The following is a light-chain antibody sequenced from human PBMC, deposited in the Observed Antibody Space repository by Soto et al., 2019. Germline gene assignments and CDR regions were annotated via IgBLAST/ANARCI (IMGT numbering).Light chain of an antibody. J-gene: IGLJ2*01. CDR3: GSYAGSSIHVV. CDR2: EGN. V-gene: IGLV2-23*01. Sequence: QSALTQPASVSGSPGQSITISCTGTSSDVGSYNLVSWYQQHPGKAPKLLIYEGNKRPSGVSNRFSGSKSGNTASLTISGLQAEDEADYYCGSYAGSSIHVVFGGGTKRTVL. CDR1: SSDVGSYNL.